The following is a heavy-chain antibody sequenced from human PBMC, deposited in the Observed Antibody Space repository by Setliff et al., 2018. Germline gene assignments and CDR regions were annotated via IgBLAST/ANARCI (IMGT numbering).Heavy chain of an antibody. Sequence: ASVKVSCKASGGTFNTYVISWVRQAPSQGLEWMGMIIPIFGTSNYAQKFQARVTMTTDESTSTAYMELSSLTSEDTAVYYCARGDYGDYGEGEAAYWGQGTLVTVSS. V-gene: IGHV1-69*05. CDR2: IIPIFGTS. CDR3: ARGDYGDYGEGEAAY. D-gene: IGHD4-17*01. CDR1: GGTFNTYV. J-gene: IGHJ4*02.